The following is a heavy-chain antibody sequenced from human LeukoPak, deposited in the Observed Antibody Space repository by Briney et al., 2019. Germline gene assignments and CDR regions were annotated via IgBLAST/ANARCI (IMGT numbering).Heavy chain of an antibody. CDR1: GASISSGPHY. Sequence: KPSETLSLTCTVSGASISSGPHYWSWIRQPAGKGLEWIGRIYSSGSTNYNPSLESRVTISADTSKNQFSLTLHSVTAADTAVYYCARDAYSPDVFDMWGQGTMVTVSP. D-gene: IGHD4-11*01. CDR2: IYSSGST. V-gene: IGHV4-61*02. J-gene: IGHJ3*02. CDR3: ARDAYSPDVFDM.